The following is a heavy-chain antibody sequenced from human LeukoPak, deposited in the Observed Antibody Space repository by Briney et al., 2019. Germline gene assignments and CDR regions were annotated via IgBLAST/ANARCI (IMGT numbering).Heavy chain of an antibody. CDR1: GFTFSNYW. Sequence: PGGSLRLSCAASGFTFSNYWMHWVRQAPGNGLEWFSLINSDGSSTNYADSVKGRFTIYRDKAKNTLYLQMNSRRGEDTAVYYCTRDYGDACDVWGQGTMVTVSS. V-gene: IGHV3-74*01. CDR2: INSDGSST. D-gene: IGHD4-17*01. CDR3: TRDYGDACDV. J-gene: IGHJ3*01.